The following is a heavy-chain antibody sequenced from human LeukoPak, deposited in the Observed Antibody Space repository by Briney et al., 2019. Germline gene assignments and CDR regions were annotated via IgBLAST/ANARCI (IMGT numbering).Heavy chain of an antibody. Sequence: GGSLRLSWAASGFTFSSYWMSWVRQAPGKGLEWVANIKQDRSEKYYVDSVKGRFTISRDNAKNSLYLQMNSLRAEDTAVYYCAREGNQLLMGGAFDIWGQGTMVTVSS. CDR1: GFTFSSYW. D-gene: IGHD2-2*01. V-gene: IGHV3-7*03. CDR3: AREGNQLLMGGAFDI. CDR2: IKQDRSEK. J-gene: IGHJ3*02.